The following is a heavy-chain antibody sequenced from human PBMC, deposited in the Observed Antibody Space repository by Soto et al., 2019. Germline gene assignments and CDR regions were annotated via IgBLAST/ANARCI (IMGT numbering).Heavy chain of an antibody. CDR1: GFTFSSYG. D-gene: IGHD5-12*01. CDR3: ARDQVATSLIPVPRHY. J-gene: IGHJ4*02. CDR2: IWYDGSNK. V-gene: IGHV3-33*01. Sequence: GGSLRLSCAASGFTFSSYGMHWVRQAPGKGLEWVAIIWYDGSNKYYADSVKGRFTISRDNSKNTLYLQMNSLRAEDTAVYYCARDQVATSLIPVPRHYSGQGPLVTVS.